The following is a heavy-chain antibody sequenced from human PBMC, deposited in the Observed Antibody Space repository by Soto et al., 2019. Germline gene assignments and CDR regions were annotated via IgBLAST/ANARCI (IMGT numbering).Heavy chain of an antibody. CDR2: ISSSGSPI. D-gene: IGHD2-2*02. Sequence: PGGSLRLSCAASGFTLSSYAMSWVRQAPGKGLEWVSYISSSGSPIDYADSVRGRFTISRDNAKNSVILQMNSLRVEDTAVYYCVRSWGVYCSSTRCYSPWLDPWGQGTLVTV. CDR1: GFTLSSYA. CDR3: VRSWGVYCSSTRCYSPWLDP. J-gene: IGHJ5*02. V-gene: IGHV3-48*03.